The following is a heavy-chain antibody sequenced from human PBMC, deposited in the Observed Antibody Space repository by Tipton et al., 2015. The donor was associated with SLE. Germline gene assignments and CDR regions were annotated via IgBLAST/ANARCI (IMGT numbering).Heavy chain of an antibody. Sequence: TLSLTCTVSGGSISSHYWNWIRQPPGKGLEWIGYIYYSGSTNYNPSLKSRVTISVDTSKNQFSLKLSSVTAADTAVYYCARRNMAGSGSYSTGYFDYWGQGTLVTVSS. D-gene: IGHD3-10*01. V-gene: IGHV4-59*08. CDR2: IYYSGST. CDR1: GGSISSHY. J-gene: IGHJ4*02. CDR3: ARRNMAGSGSYSTGYFDY.